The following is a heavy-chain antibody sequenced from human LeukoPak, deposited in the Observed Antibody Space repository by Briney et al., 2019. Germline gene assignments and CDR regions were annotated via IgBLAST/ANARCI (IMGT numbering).Heavy chain of an antibody. CDR3: AKGSFTIFGVVIINYMDV. Sequence: GGSLRLSCAASGFTFSSYAMNWVRQAPGKGLEWVSGISGSGDSTYYADSVQGRFTISGDNSKNTLYLQMNSLRAEDTAVYYCAKGSFTIFGVVIINYMDVWGKGTTVTVSS. CDR1: GFTFSSYA. CDR2: ISGSGDST. D-gene: IGHD3-3*01. V-gene: IGHV3-23*01. J-gene: IGHJ6*03.